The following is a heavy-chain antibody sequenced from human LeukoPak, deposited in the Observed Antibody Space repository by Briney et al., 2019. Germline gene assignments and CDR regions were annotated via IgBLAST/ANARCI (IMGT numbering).Heavy chain of an antibody. CDR3: AKDSGYGDYPYYFDY. J-gene: IGHJ4*02. D-gene: IGHD4-17*01. V-gene: IGHV3-23*01. CDR2: ISGSGGST. CDR1: GFTFSSYA. Sequence: PGGSLRLSCAASGFTFSSYAMSWVRQAPGKGLEWVSAISGSGGSTYYADSVKGRFTISRDNPKNTLYLQMNSLRAEDTAVYYCAKDSGYGDYPYYFDYWGQGTLVTVSS.